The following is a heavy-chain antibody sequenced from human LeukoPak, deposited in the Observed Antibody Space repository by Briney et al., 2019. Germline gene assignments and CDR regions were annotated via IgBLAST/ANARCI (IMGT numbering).Heavy chain of an antibody. Sequence: PGRSLRLSCAASGFTFSSYGMHWVRQAPGKGLEWVAVLWYDGSNKYYADSVRGRFTISRDNSKNTLYLQMNSLRAEDTAVYYCARDGRYCSGGSCSAGDYWGQGTLVTVSS. CDR1: GFTFSSYG. V-gene: IGHV3-33*01. CDR3: ARDGRYCSGGSCSAGDY. J-gene: IGHJ4*02. D-gene: IGHD2-15*01. CDR2: LWYDGSNK.